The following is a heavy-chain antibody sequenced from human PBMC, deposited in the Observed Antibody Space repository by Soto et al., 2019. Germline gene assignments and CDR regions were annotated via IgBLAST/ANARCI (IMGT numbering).Heavy chain of an antibody. D-gene: IGHD5-18*01. CDR3: ATESGSTYGYFDY. J-gene: IGHJ4*02. Sequence: LSLTCTVSGGSVSSGYNYWSWIRQSPGKGLEWIGYISGSGSTGYNPSLKNRLTMSVDRSKNQFTLRLTSVTAADTAVYFCATESGSTYGYFDYWGQGTQVTVSS. CDR2: ISGSGST. V-gene: IGHV4-30-4*01. CDR1: GGSVSSGYNY.